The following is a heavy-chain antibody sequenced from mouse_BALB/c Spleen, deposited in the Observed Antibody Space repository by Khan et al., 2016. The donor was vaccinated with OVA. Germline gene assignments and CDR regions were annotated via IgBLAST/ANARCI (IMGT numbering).Heavy chain of an antibody. Sequence: EVQLVESGPGLVKPSQSLSLTCTVTGYSIPSDYAWNWIRQFPGNKLEWMGFISYSGNTKYNPSLKSRISMTRDTSKNQFFLQLNSVTPEDTATYYCARVYGGDFDYWGQGTTLIVSS. V-gene: IGHV3-2*02. CDR1: GYSIPSDYA. CDR3: ARVYGGDFDY. CDR2: ISYSGNT. J-gene: IGHJ2*01. D-gene: IGHD2-10*02.